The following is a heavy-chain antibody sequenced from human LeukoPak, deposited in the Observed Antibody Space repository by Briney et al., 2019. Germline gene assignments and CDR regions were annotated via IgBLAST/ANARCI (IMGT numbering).Heavy chain of an antibody. Sequence: SVKVSCKASGFTFTSSATQWVRQARGQRLEWIGWIVVGSGNTNYAQKFQERVTITRDMSTSTAYMELSSLRSEDTAVYYCAADSGPYSSGWTWYFDLWGRGTLVTVSS. CDR1: GFTFTSSA. D-gene: IGHD6-19*01. J-gene: IGHJ2*01. CDR3: AADSGPYSSGWTWYFDL. V-gene: IGHV1-58*02. CDR2: IVVGSGNT.